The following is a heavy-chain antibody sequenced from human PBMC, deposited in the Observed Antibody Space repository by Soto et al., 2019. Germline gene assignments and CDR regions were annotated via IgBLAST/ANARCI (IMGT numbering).Heavy chain of an antibody. J-gene: IGHJ4*02. V-gene: IGHV4-31*03. CDR3: ARVVRYDYVSGSYRLGCYFDY. CDR2: IYYSGST. Sequence: QVQLQESGPGLVKPSQTLSLTCTVSGGSISSGGYYWSWIRQPPGKGLEWIGYIYYSGSTYYNPSLKSRVTIAVDTSKNQFSLKLSSVTAADTAVYYCARVVRYDYVSGSYRLGCYFDYWGQGTLVTVSS. D-gene: IGHD3-16*02. CDR1: GGSISSGGYY.